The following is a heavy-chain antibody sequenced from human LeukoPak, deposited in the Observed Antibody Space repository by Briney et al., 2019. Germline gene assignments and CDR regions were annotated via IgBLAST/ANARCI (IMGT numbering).Heavy chain of an antibody. D-gene: IGHD3-3*01. J-gene: IGHJ4*02. Sequence: SETLSLTCAISGGSISVAPYYWGWIRQPPGKGLEWIGSIYYSGSTYYNPSLKSRLTISVDTSKNQFSLKLTSVTAADTAVYYCARASTIFGHFAYWGRGTLVTVSS. CDR2: IYYSGST. V-gene: IGHV4-39*07. CDR1: GGSISVAPYY. CDR3: ARASTIFGHFAY.